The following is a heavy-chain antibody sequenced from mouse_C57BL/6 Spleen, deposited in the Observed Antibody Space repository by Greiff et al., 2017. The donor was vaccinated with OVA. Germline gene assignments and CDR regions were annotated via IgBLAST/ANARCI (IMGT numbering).Heavy chain of an antibody. CDR2: LLPGSGSP. J-gene: IGHJ4*01. Sequence: VQLQQSGAALMKPGASVKLSCKATGYTFTGYWIEWVKQRPGHGLEWIGELLPGSGSPNYNAKFKGKATFTADTASNTAYMQLSSLTTEDSAIDYCARSGGSSYYAMDYWGQGTSVTVSS. V-gene: IGHV1-9*01. D-gene: IGHD1-1*01. CDR1: GYTFTGYW. CDR3: ARSGGSSYYAMDY.